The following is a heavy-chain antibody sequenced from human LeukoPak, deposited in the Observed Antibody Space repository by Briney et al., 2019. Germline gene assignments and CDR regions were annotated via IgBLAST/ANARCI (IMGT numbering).Heavy chain of an antibody. J-gene: IGHJ3*02. Sequence: PSETLSLTCTVSGDSISSGDYYWSWIRQPAGKGLEWIGRISSSGSTNYNPSLKSRVTISVDTSKNQFSLKLSSVTAADTAVYYCARGRPSGSQNGAFDIWGQGTMVTVSS. CDR2: ISSSGST. CDR1: GDSISSGDYY. V-gene: IGHV4-61*02. D-gene: IGHD1-26*01. CDR3: ARGRPSGSQNGAFDI.